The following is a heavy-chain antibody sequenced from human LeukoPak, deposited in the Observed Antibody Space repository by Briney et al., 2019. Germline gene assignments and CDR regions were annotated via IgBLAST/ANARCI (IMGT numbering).Heavy chain of an antibody. CDR1: GYTFTGYY. V-gene: IGHV1-2*02. CDR2: INPNSGGT. D-gene: IGHD3-3*01. J-gene: IGHJ5*02. Sequence: ASVKVSCKASGYTFTGYYMHWVRQAPGQGLEWMGWINPNSGGTNYAQKFQGRVTMTRDTSISTAYMELSRLRSDDTAVYYCAREDRITIFGVVGWFDPWGQGTLVTVSS. CDR3: AREDRITIFGVVGWFDP.